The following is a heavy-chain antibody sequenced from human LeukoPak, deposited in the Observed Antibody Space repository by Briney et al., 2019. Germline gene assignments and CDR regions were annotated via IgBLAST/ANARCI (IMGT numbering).Heavy chain of an antibody. J-gene: IGHJ4*02. CDR3: ARQGGYSGYDLDY. D-gene: IGHD5-12*01. V-gene: IGHV4-59*08. CDR2: IYYSGST. Sequence: SETLSLTCTVSGGSISYYYWSWIRQPPGKGLEWIGYIYYSGSTNYNPSLKSRVTISVDTSKNQFSLKLSSVTAADTAVYYCARQGGYSGYDLDYWGQGTLVTVSS. CDR1: GGSISYYY.